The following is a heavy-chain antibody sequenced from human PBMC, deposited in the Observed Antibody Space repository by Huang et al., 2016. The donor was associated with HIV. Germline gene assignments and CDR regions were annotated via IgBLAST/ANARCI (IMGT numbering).Heavy chain of an antibody. D-gene: IGHD3-22*01. J-gene: IGHJ4*02. CDR2: INSDGSST. Sequence: EVQLVESGGGLVQPGGSLRLSCAASGFSISSYWMHWVGQAPWKGLVWVSRINSDGSSTSYADSVKGRFTIARDNAKNTLYLQMNSLRAEDTAVYYCARDPRIQSWLNFFDYWGQGTLVSVSS. V-gene: IGHV3-74*01. CDR3: ARDPRIQSWLNFFDY. CDR1: GFSISSYW.